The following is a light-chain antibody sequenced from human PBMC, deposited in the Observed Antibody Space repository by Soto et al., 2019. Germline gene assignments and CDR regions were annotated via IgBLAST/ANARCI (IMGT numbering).Light chain of an antibody. V-gene: IGKV3-11*01. CDR1: QTVNANF. Sequence: DIVLTQSPGALSLSPGERATLYCMASQTVNANFLAWYQQKPGQAPRLLIYGVSNRAPGIPDRFSGSGSWTDFTRTISSLEPEEFAVYYCQQRSNWPPSITLCQGTRLEI. CDR3: QQRSNWPPSIT. J-gene: IGKJ5*01. CDR2: GVS.